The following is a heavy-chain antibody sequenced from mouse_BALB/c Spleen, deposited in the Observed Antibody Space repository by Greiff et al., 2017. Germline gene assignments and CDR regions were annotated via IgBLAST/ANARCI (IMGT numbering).Heavy chain of an antibody. CDR3: AGSDLRFFAY. J-gene: IGHJ3*01. CDR1: GFSFTSSY. D-gene: IGHD1-1*01. V-gene: IGHV1-28*01. CDR2: IDPFNGGT. Sequence: EVQLQQSGPELMKPGASGKISCTASGFSFTSSYMHWVKQSHGKSLEWIGYIDPFNGGTSYNQKFKGKATLTVDKSSSTAYMHLSSLTSEDSAVYYCAGSDLRFFAYWGQGTLVTVSA.